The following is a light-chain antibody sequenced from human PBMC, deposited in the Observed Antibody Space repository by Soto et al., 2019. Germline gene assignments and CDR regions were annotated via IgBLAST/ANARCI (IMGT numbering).Light chain of an antibody. CDR1: SSDVGAYNY. Sequence: QSALTQPRSVSGSPGQSVTISCTGTSSDVGAYNYVSWYQQHPGKAPKLMTYDVSKRPSGVPDRFSGSKSGNTASLTTSGLHAEEEADYYCCSYADNYSYVFGTGTKVTVL. CDR2: DVS. CDR3: CSYADNYSYV. V-gene: IGLV2-11*01. J-gene: IGLJ1*01.